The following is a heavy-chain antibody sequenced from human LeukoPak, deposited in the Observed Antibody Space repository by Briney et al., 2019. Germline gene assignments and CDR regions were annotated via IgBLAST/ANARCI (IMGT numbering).Heavy chain of an antibody. D-gene: IGHD3-10*02. V-gene: IGHV3-48*04. CDR3: AELGITMIGGV. Sequence: PGGSLRLSCAASGFPFSGYTMNWVRQAPGKGLEWVSYISSSGSTIYYADSVKGRFTISRDNAKNSLYLQMNSLRAEDTAVYYCAELGITMIGGVWGKGTTVTISS. CDR2: ISSSGSTI. J-gene: IGHJ6*04. CDR1: GFPFSGYT.